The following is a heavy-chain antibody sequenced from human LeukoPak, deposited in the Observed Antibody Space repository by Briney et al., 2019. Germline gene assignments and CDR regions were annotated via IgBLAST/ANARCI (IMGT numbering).Heavy chain of an antibody. Sequence: GGSLRLSCAAYGFTFSNSWMSWFRQAPGKGPEWLANIKEDGSEKYYVDSVKGRFTISRDNAKNSLYLQMNSLRVEDTAVYYCARGTTGYWGQGTLVTVSS. CDR2: IKEDGSEK. CDR3: ARGTTGY. D-gene: IGHD1-1*01. V-gene: IGHV3-7*01. J-gene: IGHJ4*02. CDR1: GFTFSNSW.